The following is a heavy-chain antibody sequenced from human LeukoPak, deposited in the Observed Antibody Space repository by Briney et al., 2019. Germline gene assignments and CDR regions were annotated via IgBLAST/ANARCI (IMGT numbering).Heavy chain of an antibody. J-gene: IGHJ4*02. V-gene: IGHV1-69*01. CDR1: GGTFSSYA. D-gene: IGHD5-12*01. CDR3: AKLTNSGYDSAPFDY. Sequence: GSSVRVSCKASGGTFSSYAISWVRQAPGQGLEWMGGIIPIFGTANYAQKFQGRVTITADESTGTAYMELSSLRSEDTAVYYCAKLTNSGYDSAPFDYWGQGTLVTVSS. CDR2: IIPIFGTA.